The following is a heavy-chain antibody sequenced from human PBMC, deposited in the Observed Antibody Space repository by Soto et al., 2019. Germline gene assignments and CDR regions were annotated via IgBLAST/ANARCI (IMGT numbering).Heavy chain of an antibody. D-gene: IGHD6-13*01. CDR2: INAGNGNT. J-gene: IGHJ5*02. CDR1: GYTFTSYS. V-gene: IGHV1-3*01. CDR3: ARVDYSSSWYDWFDP. Sequence: GASVKVSCKASGYTFTSYSMHWVRQAPGQRLEWMGWINAGNGNTKYSQKFQGRVTITRDTSASTAYMELSSLRSEDTAVYYCARVDYSSSWYDWFDPWGQGTLVTVSS.